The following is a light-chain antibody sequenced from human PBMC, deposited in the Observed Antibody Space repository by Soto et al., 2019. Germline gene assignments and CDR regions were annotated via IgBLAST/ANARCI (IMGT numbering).Light chain of an antibody. Sequence: EIVLTQYPGTLSLSTGERATLSCRASQSIRSNYVAWYQQKPGQGPRLLIYGASSRATGIPDRYSGSGSGTDFTLIISRLEPEDFAMYYCQQYGSSPRTFGQGTKVDIK. CDR1: QSIRSNY. CDR2: GAS. CDR3: QQYGSSPRT. J-gene: IGKJ1*01. V-gene: IGKV3-20*01.